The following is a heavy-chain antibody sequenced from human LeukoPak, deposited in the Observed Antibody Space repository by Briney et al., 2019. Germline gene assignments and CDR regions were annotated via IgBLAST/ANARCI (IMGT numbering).Heavy chain of an antibody. CDR2: INPNSGGT. J-gene: IGHJ5*02. D-gene: IGHD2-2*02. CDR3: ARYLTGYCSSTSCYMEGFDP. CDR1: GYTFTGYY. Sequence: GASVKVSCKASGYTFTGYYMHWVRQAPGQGLEWMGWINPNSGGTNYAQKFQGRVTMTRDTSISTAYMELSRLRSDDTAVYYCARYLTGYCSSTSCYMEGFDPWGQGTLVTVSS. V-gene: IGHV1-2*02.